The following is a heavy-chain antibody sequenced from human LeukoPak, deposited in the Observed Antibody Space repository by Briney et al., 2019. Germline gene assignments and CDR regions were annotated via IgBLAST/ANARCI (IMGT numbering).Heavy chain of an antibody. Sequence: PGRSLRLSCAASGFTFSSYGMHWVRQAPGKGLEWVAVIWYDGSNKYYADSVKGRFTISRDNSKNTLYLQMNGLRAEDTAVYYCAKDTSGYCSGGSCYSVFDYWGQGTLVTVSS. CDR2: IWYDGSNK. CDR3: AKDTSGYCSGGSCYSVFDY. J-gene: IGHJ4*02. D-gene: IGHD2-15*01. CDR1: GFTFSSYG. V-gene: IGHV3-33*06.